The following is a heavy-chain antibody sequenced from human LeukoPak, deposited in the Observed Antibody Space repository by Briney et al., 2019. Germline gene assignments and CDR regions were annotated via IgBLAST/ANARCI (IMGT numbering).Heavy chain of an antibody. J-gene: IGHJ4*02. CDR1: GGSMSSSSYY. V-gene: IGHV4-39*07. Sequence: SETLSLTCTVSGGSMSSSSYYWGWIRQPPGKGLEWIGSIYYSGSTYYNPSLKSRVTVSVDTSKNQFSLKLSSVTAADTAVYYCAGDSSGYYSFDYWGQGTLVTVSS. CDR3: AGDSSGYYSFDY. CDR2: IYYSGST. D-gene: IGHD3-22*01.